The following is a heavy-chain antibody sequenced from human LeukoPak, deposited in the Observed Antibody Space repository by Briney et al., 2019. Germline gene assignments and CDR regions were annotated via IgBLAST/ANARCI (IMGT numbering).Heavy chain of an antibody. Sequence: PGRSLRLSCAASGFTFSSYGMHWVRQAPGKGLEWVAVISYDGSNKYYADSVKGRFTISRDNSKNTLYLQMNSLRAEDTAVYYCAKGLRTGVGPYMGYHYYMDVWGKGATVTVSS. CDR2: ISYDGSNK. V-gene: IGHV3-30*18. CDR1: GFTFSSYG. D-gene: IGHD3-16*01. CDR3: AKGLRTGVGPYMGYHYYMDV. J-gene: IGHJ6*03.